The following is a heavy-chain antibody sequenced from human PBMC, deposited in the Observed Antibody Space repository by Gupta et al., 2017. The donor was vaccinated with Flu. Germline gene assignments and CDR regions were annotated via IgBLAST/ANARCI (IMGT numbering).Heavy chain of an antibody. Sequence: QLQLVQSGAALKTPGSSVKVSCRTSGGAFNNYGVYWLRQAPGQGPEWIGGVIPLLDRTDYTQKFQDRVTITADKSTNTAYMELDSLTSDDTATYYCAMGGSGPGHYYYMDIWGKGTMVTVSS. D-gene: IGHD3-3*01. CDR1: GGAFNNYG. V-gene: IGHV1-69*06. CDR2: VIPLLDRT. CDR3: AMGGSGPGHYYYMDI. J-gene: IGHJ6*03.